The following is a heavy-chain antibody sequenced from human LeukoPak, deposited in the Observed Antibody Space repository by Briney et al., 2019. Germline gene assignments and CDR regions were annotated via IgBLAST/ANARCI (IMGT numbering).Heavy chain of an antibody. Sequence: GGSLRLSRAASEFSVGSNYMTWVRQAPGKGLEWVANIKQDGTEKYYVDSVKGRFTISRDNAKNSLYLQMNSLRAEDTAVYYCASSTLDGPLYYYYYMDVWGKGTTVTVSS. J-gene: IGHJ6*03. CDR1: EFSVGSNY. D-gene: IGHD1-1*01. V-gene: IGHV3-7*01. CDR3: ASSTLDGPLYYYYYMDV. CDR2: IKQDGTEK.